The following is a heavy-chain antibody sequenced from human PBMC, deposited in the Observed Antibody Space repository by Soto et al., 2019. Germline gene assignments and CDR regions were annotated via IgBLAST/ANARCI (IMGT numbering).Heavy chain of an antibody. J-gene: IGHJ4*02. V-gene: IGHV3-21*01. D-gene: IGHD6-13*01. CDR2: ISSSSSYI. CDR3: ARELGSSRY. Sequence: GGSLRLSWAASGFTFSSYSMNWVRQAPGKGLEGVSSISSSSSYIYYADSVKGRCTISRDNAKNALYLQMNSVRAEDTAVYYCARELGSSRYWGPGTLVTISS. CDR1: GFTFSSYS.